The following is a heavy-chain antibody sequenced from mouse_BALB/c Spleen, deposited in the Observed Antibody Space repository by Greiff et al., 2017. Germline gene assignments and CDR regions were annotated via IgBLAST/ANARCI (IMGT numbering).Heavy chain of an antibody. CDR3: TRFGYYGYYAMDY. CDR2: IDPETGGT. Sequence: QVQLQQSGAELVRPGASVTLSCKASGYTFTDYEMHWVKQTPVHGLEWIGAIDPETGGTAYNQKFKGKATLTADKSSSTAYMELRSLTSEDSAVYYCTRFGYYGYYAMDYWGQGTSVTVSS. V-gene: IGHV1-15*01. CDR1: GYTFTDYE. J-gene: IGHJ4*01. D-gene: IGHD1-2*01.